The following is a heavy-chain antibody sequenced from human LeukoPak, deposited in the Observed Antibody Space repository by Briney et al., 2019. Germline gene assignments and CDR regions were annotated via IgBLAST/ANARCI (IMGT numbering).Heavy chain of an antibody. J-gene: IGHJ6*04. D-gene: IGHD3-10*02. CDR3: AELGITMIGGV. CDR1: GFTFSSYE. Sequence: GGSLRLCCAASGFTFSSYEMNWVHQAPGKGLEWVSYISSSGSTIYYADSVKGRFTISRDNAKNSLYLQMNSLRAEDTAVYYCAELGITMIGGVWGKGTTVTISS. V-gene: IGHV3-48*03. CDR2: ISSSGSTI.